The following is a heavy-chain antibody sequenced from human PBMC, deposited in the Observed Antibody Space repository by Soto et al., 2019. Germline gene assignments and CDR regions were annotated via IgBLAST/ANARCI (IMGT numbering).Heavy chain of an antibody. J-gene: IGHJ4*02. CDR1: GGSISSGGYS. Sequence: QLQLQESGSGLVKPSQTLSLTCAVSGGSISSGGYSWSWIRQPPGKGLEWIGYIYHSGSTYYNPSLQSRVTRSVDRAKNQFSRKLSYVTAADTAVYYCAAGGGLPRYYWGQGTLVTVSS. D-gene: IGHD5-12*01. CDR2: IYHSGST. CDR3: AAGGGLPRYY. V-gene: IGHV4-30-2*01.